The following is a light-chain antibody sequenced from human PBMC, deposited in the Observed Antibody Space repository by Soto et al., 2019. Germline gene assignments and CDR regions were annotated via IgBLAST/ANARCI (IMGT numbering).Light chain of an antibody. V-gene: IGKV3-11*01. CDR3: QQRRSWIT. J-gene: IGKJ5*01. CDR2: DAS. CDR1: QSVDSF. Sequence: EIFLTQSPAPPSFSPGGGGTLSCRANQSVDSFLAWYQQRPGQPPRLLIFDASSRTAGVPARFAGSGSGTDFTLTISSLEPEDFAVYYCQQRRSWITFGQGTRLEIK.